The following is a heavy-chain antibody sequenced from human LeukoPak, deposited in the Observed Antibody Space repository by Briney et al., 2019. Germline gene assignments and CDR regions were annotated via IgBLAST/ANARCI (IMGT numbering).Heavy chain of an antibody. CDR3: AKGASTSYYYYYMDV. V-gene: IGHV3-49*04. J-gene: IGHJ6*03. CDR2: IRTNLYGGTT. D-gene: IGHD5/OR15-5a*01. CDR1: GFTFRDYA. Sequence: GRSLRLSCTASGFTFRDYAVHWVRQAPGKGLEWVSFIRTNLYGGTTEYAASVKGRFIISRDDSKSIAYLQMNSLRAEDTAVYYCAKGASTSYYYYYMDVWGKGTTVTVSS.